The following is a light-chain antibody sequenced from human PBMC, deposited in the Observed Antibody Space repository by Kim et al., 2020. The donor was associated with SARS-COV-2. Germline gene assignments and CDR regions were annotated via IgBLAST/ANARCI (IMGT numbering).Light chain of an antibody. V-gene: IGLV2-8*01. Sequence: GQSVTISGTGHSIDVRGYNYVSWYQQHPGTAPKLMFYEVSKRPSGVPDRFSGSKSGNTASLTVSGLQAEDEADYYCSSYAGSNNLVFGGGTQLTVL. J-gene: IGLJ2*01. CDR1: SIDVRGYNY. CDR2: EVS. CDR3: SSYAGSNNLV.